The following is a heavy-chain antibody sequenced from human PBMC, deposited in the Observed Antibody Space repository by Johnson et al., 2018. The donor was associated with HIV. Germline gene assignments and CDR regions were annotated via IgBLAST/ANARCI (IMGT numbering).Heavy chain of an antibody. Sequence: SGGSLRLSCAATGFTFNSYAMHWVRQAPGKGLEWVAVISYDGSNKYYADSVKGRFTISRDNSKNTLYLQMNSLRAEDTAVYYCARWGYSSSPLDAFDIWGQGTMVTVSS. CDR3: ARWGYSSSPLDAFDI. V-gene: IGHV3-30-3*01. D-gene: IGHD6-6*01. J-gene: IGHJ3*02. CDR1: GFTFNSYA. CDR2: ISYDGSNK.